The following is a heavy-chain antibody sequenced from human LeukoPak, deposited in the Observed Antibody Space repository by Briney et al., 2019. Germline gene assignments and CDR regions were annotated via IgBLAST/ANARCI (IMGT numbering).Heavy chain of an antibody. CDR2: INSRGRTI. CDR1: GFTFSRYE. J-gene: IGHJ3*02. D-gene: IGHD5/OR15-5a*01. CDR3: ARDFYDTVYDAFDI. Sequence: QSGGSLRLSCAASGFTFSRYEMNRVRQAPGKGLEWVSYINSRGRTIYYADSVKGRFTISRDNAKNSLYLRMNSLRAEDTAVYYCARDFYDTVYDAFDIWGQGTMVTVSS. V-gene: IGHV3-48*03.